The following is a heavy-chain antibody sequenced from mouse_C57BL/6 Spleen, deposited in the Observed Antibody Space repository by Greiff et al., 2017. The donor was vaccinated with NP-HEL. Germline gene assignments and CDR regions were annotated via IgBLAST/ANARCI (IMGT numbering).Heavy chain of an antibody. Sequence: VKLMESGPGLVAPSQSLSITCTVSGFSLTSYGVDWVRQPPGTGLEWLGVIWGGGSTNYNSALMSRLSISKDNSKSQVFLKMNSLQTDDTAMYYCAKRTFDGYDAMDYWGQGTSVTVSS. CDR1: GFSLTSYG. CDR3: AKRTFDGYDAMDY. J-gene: IGHJ4*01. CDR2: IWGGGST. D-gene: IGHD2-3*01. V-gene: IGHV2-9*01.